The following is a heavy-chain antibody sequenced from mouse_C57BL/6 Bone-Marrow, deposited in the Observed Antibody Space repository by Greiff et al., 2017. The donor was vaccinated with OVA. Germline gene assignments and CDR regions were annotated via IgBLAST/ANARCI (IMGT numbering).Heavy chain of an antibody. Sequence: EVQRVESGGGLVKPGGSLKLSCAASGFTFSSYAMSWVRQTPEKRLEWVATISDGGSYTYYPDNVKGRFTISRDNAKNNLYLQMSHLKSEDTAMYYCARDRYYYGSSSYAMDYWGQGTLVTVSS. V-gene: IGHV5-4*01. CDR2: ISDGGSYT. J-gene: IGHJ4*01. D-gene: IGHD1-1*01. CDR1: GFTFSSYA. CDR3: ARDRYYYGSSSYAMDY.